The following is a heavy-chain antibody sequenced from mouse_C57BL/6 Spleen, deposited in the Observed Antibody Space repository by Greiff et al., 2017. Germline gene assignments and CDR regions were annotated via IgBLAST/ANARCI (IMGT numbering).Heavy chain of an antibody. D-gene: IGHD4-1*01. V-gene: IGHV1-55*01. Sequence: QVQLQQPGAELVKPGASVKMSCKASGYTFTSYWITWVKQRPGQGLEWIGDIYPGSGSTNYNEKFKSKATLTVDTSSSTAYMQHSSLTSEDSAVYYCSRGINWDVYWFAYWGQGTLVTVSA. CDR1: GYTFTSYW. CDR2: IYPGSGST. CDR3: SRGINWDVYWFAY. J-gene: IGHJ3*01.